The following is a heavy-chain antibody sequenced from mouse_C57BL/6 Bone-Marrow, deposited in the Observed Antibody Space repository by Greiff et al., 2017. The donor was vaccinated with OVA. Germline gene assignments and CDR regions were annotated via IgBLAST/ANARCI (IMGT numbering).Heavy chain of an antibody. V-gene: IGHV1-81*01. J-gene: IGHJ4*01. Sequence: QVQLKESGAELARPGASVKLSCKASGYTFTSYGISWVKQRTGQGLEWIGEIYPRSGNTYYNEKFKGKATLTADKSSSTAYMELRSLTSEDSAVYFCARRQLGAMDYWGQGTSVTVSS. CDR1: GYTFTSYG. CDR3: ARRQLGAMDY. CDR2: IYPRSGNT. D-gene: IGHD3-3*01.